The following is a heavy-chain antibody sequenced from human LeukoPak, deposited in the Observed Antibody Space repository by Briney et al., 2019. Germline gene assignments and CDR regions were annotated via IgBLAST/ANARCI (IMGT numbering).Heavy chain of an antibody. CDR1: GYSFTSYW. J-gene: IGHJ2*01. V-gene: IGHV5-10-1*01. CDR2: IDPSDSYS. Sequence: GESLKISCKGSGYSFTSYWISWVRQMPGKGLEWMGRIDPSDSYSNYSPSFQGHVTISADKSISTAYLQWSSLKASDTAMYYCARHKISGWYFDLWGRGTLVTVSS. CDR3: ARHKISGWYFDL.